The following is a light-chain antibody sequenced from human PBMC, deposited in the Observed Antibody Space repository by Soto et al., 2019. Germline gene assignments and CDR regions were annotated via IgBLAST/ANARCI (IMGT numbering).Light chain of an antibody. CDR1: QSITNR. CDR3: QHYGGMWT. V-gene: IGKV1-5*01. Sequence: DIQMTQSPSTISASVVHKLTNTFRASQSITNRLAWYQQKPGKAPKVLIYDASSLESGVTSRFTGSGYGTEFALTISSLQPDDFATYWCQHYGGMWTFGQGTKVDIK. J-gene: IGKJ1*01. CDR2: DAS.